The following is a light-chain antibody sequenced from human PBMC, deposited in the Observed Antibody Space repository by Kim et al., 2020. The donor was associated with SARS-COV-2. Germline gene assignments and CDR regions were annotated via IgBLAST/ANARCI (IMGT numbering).Light chain of an antibody. J-gene: IGKJ4*01. CDR3: QQADSCPHT. V-gene: IGKV1D-12*01. Sequence: DIQMTQSPSSVSASVGDRLTITCRASRTIGSWLAWYQQKPGKAPKLLISAASTLQSGVPSRFSGAISGTDFTLTISSLQPEDVGTDFCQQADSCPHTFGGGTKVDIK. CDR2: AAS. CDR1: RTIGSW.